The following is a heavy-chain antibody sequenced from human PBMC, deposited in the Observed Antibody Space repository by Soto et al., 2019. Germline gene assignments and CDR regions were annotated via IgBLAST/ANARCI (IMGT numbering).Heavy chain of an antibody. V-gene: IGHV3-23*01. CDR2: VGSSDRST. Sequence: EVQILESGGGLVQPGGSLRLSCTASGFDFSTYAMNWVRQAPGKGLEWVSAVGSSDRSTYYGDSVKGRFTISRDNSKNTLYLQMKSLRVDDTAVYFCAKELRYTRSPAAFDYWVQGTLVTVSS. CDR3: AKELRYTRSPAAFDY. D-gene: IGHD2-2*02. J-gene: IGHJ4*02. CDR1: GFDFSTYA.